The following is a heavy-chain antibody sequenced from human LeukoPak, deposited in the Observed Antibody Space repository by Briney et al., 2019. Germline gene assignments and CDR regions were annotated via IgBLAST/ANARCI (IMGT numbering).Heavy chain of an antibody. J-gene: IGHJ4*02. D-gene: IGHD6-6*01. CDR3: ARDQSSSRPFDY. V-gene: IGHV1-18*03. CDR1: GYTFTNYG. Sequence: AAVXXSCKASGYTFTNYGISWVRQAPGEGLEGMGWISAYNGNKNYAQKIKGRVTMNTDTYKRRAYMEMRSLSSDDMAVYYCARDQSSSRPFDYWGQGTLVTVSS. CDR2: ISAYNGNK.